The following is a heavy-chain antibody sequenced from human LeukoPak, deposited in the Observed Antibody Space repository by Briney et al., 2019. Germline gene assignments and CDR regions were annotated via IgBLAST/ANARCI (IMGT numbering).Heavy chain of an antibody. CDR3: AMDEDYVTGIYYRGCITA. Sequence: GASVKLSCKASGYTFSGYFMNWVRHAPGPGLEWMGWIHPRLVEANYAQKSQCRVNTTRETTIRTAYWVRSSLRSDDTAVYYSAMDEDYVTGIYYRGCITAWGGGTSVT. V-gene: IGHV1-2*02. J-gene: IGHJ5*02. D-gene: IGHD3-10*01. CDR2: IHPRLVEA. CDR1: GYTFSGYF.